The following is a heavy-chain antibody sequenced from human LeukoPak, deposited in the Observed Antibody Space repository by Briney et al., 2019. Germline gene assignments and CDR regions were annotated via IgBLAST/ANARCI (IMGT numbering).Heavy chain of an antibody. Sequence: SETLSLTCAVYGGSFSGYYWSWIRQPPGKGLEWIGEINHSGSTNYNPSLKSRVTISVDTSKNQFSLKLSSVTAADTAVYYCARYASVLWFARYYFDYWGQGTLVTVSS. CDR1: GGSFSGYY. CDR2: INHSGST. V-gene: IGHV4-34*01. D-gene: IGHD3-10*01. J-gene: IGHJ4*02. CDR3: ARYASVLWFARYYFDY.